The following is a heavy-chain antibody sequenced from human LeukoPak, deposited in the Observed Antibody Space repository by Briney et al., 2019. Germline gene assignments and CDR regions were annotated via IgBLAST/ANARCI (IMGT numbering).Heavy chain of an antibody. CDR3: AKDGRGRITIFGVVRDYYYMDV. Sequence: GGSLRLSCAASGFIFSNYGMSWVRQAPGRGLEWVSGISGNGGSNGDSTYYADSVKGRFTISRDNSKNTLYLQMNSLRTEDTAVYYCAKDGRGRITIFGVVRDYYYMDVWGKGTTVTVSS. V-gene: IGHV3-23*01. D-gene: IGHD3-3*01. CDR1: GFIFSNYG. CDR2: ISGNGGSNGDST. J-gene: IGHJ6*03.